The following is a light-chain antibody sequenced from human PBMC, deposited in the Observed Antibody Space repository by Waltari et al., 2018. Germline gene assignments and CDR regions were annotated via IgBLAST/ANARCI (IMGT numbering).Light chain of an antibody. J-gene: IGLJ2*01. CDR2: EDN. Sequence: QSALTQPASVSGSPGQSITISCPGTISAVGPYNLAPWYQQPPGKAPNLIIYEDNKRPSGVSDRLSGSKSGNTASLTISGLQAEDEADYYCCTYVGRTTFHVTFGGGTKLTVL. CDR3: CTYVGRTTFHVT. CDR1: ISAVGPYNL. V-gene: IGLV2-23*02.